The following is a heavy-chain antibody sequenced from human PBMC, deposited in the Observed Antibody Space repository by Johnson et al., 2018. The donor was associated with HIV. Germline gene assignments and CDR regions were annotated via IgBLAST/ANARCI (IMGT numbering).Heavy chain of an antibody. CDR3: ARDVDTGGDTGALDI. D-gene: IGHD1-26*01. Sequence: VQLVESGGGLVQPGGSLRLSCEASGFIFRGYWMSWFRQAPGKGLEWVANIKQDGREKFYVDSVKGRFTVSRDNAKNSLYLQMNSLRLEDTAVYFCARDVDTGGDTGALDIWGQGTMVTVSS. V-gene: IGHV3-7*01. J-gene: IGHJ3*02. CDR1: GFIFRGYW. CDR2: IKQDGREK.